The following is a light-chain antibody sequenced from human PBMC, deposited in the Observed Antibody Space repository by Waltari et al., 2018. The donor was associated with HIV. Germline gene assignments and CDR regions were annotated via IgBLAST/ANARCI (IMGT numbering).Light chain of an antibody. CDR1: SSDIGGYKY. CDR3: VSYAGSRDYV. Sequence: QSAPTQPPSASGSPGQSVTISCTGTSSDIGGYKYVSWYQQHPGKAPKLIIYEVNKRPSGVPDRFSGSKSGITASLTVSGLQAEDEADYYCVSYAGSRDYVFGTGTKVTVL. V-gene: IGLV2-8*01. CDR2: EVN. J-gene: IGLJ1*01.